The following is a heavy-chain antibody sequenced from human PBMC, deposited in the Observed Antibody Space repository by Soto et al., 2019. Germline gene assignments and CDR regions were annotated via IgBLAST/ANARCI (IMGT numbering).Heavy chain of an antibody. V-gene: IGHV4-30-2*01. J-gene: IGHJ5*02. CDR1: GGSISSGGYS. D-gene: IGHD3-10*01. Sequence: QLQLQESGSGLVKPSQTLSLTCAVSGGSISSGGYSWSWIRQPPGKGLEWIGYIYHSGSTYYNPSLKSRVTISVDRSKNQFSLKLSSVTAANTAVYYCARGVGYYGSGSTNWFDPWGQGTLVTVSS. CDR2: IYHSGST. CDR3: ARGVGYYGSGSTNWFDP.